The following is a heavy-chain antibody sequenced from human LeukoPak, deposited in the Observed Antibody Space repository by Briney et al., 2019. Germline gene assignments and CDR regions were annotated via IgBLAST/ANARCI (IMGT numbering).Heavy chain of an antibody. CDR2: ISGSGGST. CDR3: AKGDKAATYNWFDP. D-gene: IGHD6-13*01. J-gene: IGHJ5*02. CDR1: GFTFSSYE. Sequence: PGGSLRLSCAASGFTFSSYEMNWVRQAPGKGLEWVSAISGSGGSTYYADSVKGRFTISRDNSKNTLYLQMNSLRAEDTAVYYCAKGDKAATYNWFDPWGQGTLVTVSS. V-gene: IGHV3-23*01.